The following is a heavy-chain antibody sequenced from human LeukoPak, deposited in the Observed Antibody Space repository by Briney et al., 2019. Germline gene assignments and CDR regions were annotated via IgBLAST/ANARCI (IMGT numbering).Heavy chain of an antibody. CDR1: GFTFSSYS. J-gene: IGHJ3*02. CDR3: AREVCSSTSCYYYNVFDI. CDR2: ISSSSSYI. Sequence: GGSLRLSCAASGFTFSSYSMNWVRQAPGKGLEWVSSISSSSSYIYYADSVKGRFTISRDNAKNSLYLQMNSLRAEDTAVYYCAREVCSSTSCYYYNVFDIWGQGTMVTVSS. V-gene: IGHV3-21*01. D-gene: IGHD2-2*01.